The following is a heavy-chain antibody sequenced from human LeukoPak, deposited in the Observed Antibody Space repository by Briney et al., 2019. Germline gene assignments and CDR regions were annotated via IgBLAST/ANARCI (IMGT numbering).Heavy chain of an antibody. J-gene: IGHJ4*02. D-gene: IGHD2-15*01. V-gene: IGHV4-59*08. Sequence: SETLSLTCAVSGVSISSFYWSWIRQPPGKGLQWIGYVFHTGDTNYNPSLKGRVTMSLDTSKDQVSLRLTSVTAADTAVYFCARHPFATPFDHWGRGTLVTVSS. CDR1: GVSISSFY. CDR2: VFHTGDT. CDR3: ARHPFATPFDH.